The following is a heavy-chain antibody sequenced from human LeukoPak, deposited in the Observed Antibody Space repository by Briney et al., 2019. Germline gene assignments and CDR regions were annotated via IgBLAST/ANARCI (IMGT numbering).Heavy chain of an antibody. CDR1: GYTFTSYG. V-gene: IGHV1-18*01. CDR2: ISPYNGNT. J-gene: IGHJ6*02. D-gene: IGHD2-2*01. CDR3: ASRYCSSTSCPAGYGMDV. Sequence: GASVKVSCKASGYTFTSYGIIWVRQAPGQGLEWMGWISPYNGNTNYAQKFQGRVTMTEDTSTDTAYMELSSLRSEDTAVYYCASRYCSSTSCPAGYGMDVWGQGTTVTVSS.